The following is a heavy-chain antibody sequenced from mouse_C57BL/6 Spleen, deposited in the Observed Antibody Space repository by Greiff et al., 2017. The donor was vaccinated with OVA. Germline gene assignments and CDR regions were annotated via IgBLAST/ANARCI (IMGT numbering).Heavy chain of an antibody. CDR1: SYW. CDR3: ARQHYGSSYEYYLDY. V-gene: IGHV1-64*01. J-gene: IGHJ2*01. D-gene: IGHD1-1*01. CDR2: IHPNSGST. Sequence: VQLQQSGAELVKPGASVKLSSSYWMHWVTQRPGQGLEWIGMIHPNSGSTNYNEKFKSKTTLTVAKSSSTAYMQLSRLTAEDSAVYYCARQHYGSSYEYYLDYWGQGTTLTVSS.